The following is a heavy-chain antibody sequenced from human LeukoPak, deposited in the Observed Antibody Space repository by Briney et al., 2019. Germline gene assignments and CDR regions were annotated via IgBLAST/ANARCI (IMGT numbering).Heavy chain of an antibody. CDR1: GFTFSSYA. V-gene: IGHV3-23*01. CDR2: ISGSGGST. CDR3: AKANGRGYSYGYALDY. Sequence: GGSLRLSCAASGFTFSSYAMSWVRQAPAKGLEWVSAISGSGGSTYYADSVKGRFTISRDNSKNTLYLQMNSLRAEDTAVYYCAKANGRGYSYGYALDYWGQGTLVTVSS. D-gene: IGHD5-18*01. J-gene: IGHJ4*02.